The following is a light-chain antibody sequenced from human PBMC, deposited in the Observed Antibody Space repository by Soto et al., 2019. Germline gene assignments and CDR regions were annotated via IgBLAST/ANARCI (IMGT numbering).Light chain of an antibody. Sequence: EIVLTQSPGTLSLSPGERATLSCRASQSVSSSYLAWYQQKPGQAPRLLIYGASSRATGIPDRFSGSGSGTDFALTSSRLEPEDFAVYYCQQYRSSPPFTFGPGTKVDIK. J-gene: IGKJ3*01. CDR1: QSVSSSY. CDR2: GAS. CDR3: QQYRSSPPFT. V-gene: IGKV3-20*01.